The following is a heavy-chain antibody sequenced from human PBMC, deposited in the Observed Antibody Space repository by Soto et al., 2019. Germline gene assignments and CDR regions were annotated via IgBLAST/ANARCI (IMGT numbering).Heavy chain of an antibody. CDR3: ARVHYDYVWGSYPSPSWFDP. D-gene: IGHD3-16*02. CDR2: IYHSGST. V-gene: IGHV4-38-2*01. CDR1: GYSISSGYY. J-gene: IGHJ5*02. Sequence: SETLSLTCAVSGYSISSGYYWGWIRQPPGKGLEWIGSIYHSGSTYYNPSLKGRVTISVDTSKNQFSLKLSSVTAADTAVYYCARVHYDYVWGSYPSPSWFDPWGQGTLVTVSS.